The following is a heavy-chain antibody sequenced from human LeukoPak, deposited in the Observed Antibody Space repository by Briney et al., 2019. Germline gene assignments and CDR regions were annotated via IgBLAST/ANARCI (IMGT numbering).Heavy chain of an antibody. CDR3: ARDGDPDSSGYLVPVY. CDR2: ISGSGGST. J-gene: IGHJ4*02. D-gene: IGHD3-22*01. V-gene: IGHV3-23*01. CDR1: GFTFSTYG. Sequence: GGSLRLSCVASGFTFSTYGMSWVRQAPGKGLEWVSAISGSGGSTYYADSVKGRFTISRDNSKNTLYLQMNSLRAEDTAVYYCARDGDPDSSGYLVPVYWGQGTLVTVSS.